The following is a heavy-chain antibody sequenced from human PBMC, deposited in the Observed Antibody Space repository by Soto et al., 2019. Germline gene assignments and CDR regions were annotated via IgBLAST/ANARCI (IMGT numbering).Heavy chain of an antibody. Sequence: SETLSLTCTVSGGSISSGDYYWSWIRQPPGKGLEWIGYIYYSGSTYYNPSLKSRVTISVDTSKNQFSLKLSSVTAADTAVYYCARVVHCSSTSCQYLNWFDPWGQGTLVTVSS. J-gene: IGHJ5*02. V-gene: IGHV4-30-4*01. D-gene: IGHD2-2*01. CDR1: GGSISSGDYY. CDR3: ARVVHCSSTSCQYLNWFDP. CDR2: IYYSGST.